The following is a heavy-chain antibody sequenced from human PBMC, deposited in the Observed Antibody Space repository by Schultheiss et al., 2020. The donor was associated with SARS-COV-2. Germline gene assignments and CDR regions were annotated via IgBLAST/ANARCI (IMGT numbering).Heavy chain of an antibody. Sequence: SETLSLTCSVNDSSITGFFWTWIRQPPGKGLDPIGNIYFTGITKYNPSLKSRVTISIDTSKNQFSLKLGSVTAADTAVYFCARATRVESLFSVRGGSFDFWGRGALVTVSS. J-gene: IGHJ4*02. CDR3: ARATRVESLFSVRGGSFDF. D-gene: IGHD5-24*01. V-gene: IGHV4-59*01. CDR2: IYFTGIT. CDR1: DSSITGFF.